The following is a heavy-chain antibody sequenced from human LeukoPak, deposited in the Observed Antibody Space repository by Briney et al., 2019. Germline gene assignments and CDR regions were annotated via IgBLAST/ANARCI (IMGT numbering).Heavy chain of an antibody. Sequence: SETLCLTCTVSGGSISSYYWSWIRQPPGKGLEWIGYIYYSGSTNYNPSLKSRVTISVDTSKNQFSLKLSSVTAADTAVYYCARGDRFDPWGQGTLVTVSS. J-gene: IGHJ5*02. CDR1: GGSISSYY. D-gene: IGHD2-21*01. V-gene: IGHV4-59*01. CDR2: IYYSGST. CDR3: ARGDRFDP.